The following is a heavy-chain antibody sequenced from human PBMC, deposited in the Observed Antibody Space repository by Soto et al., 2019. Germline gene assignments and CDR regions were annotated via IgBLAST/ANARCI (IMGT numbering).Heavy chain of an antibody. CDR3: ARGRYGDY. Sequence: QVHLVKSGAEVKKPGASVKVSCKGSGYAFTTYGITWVRQAPGQGLEWMGWISAHNGNTNYAQKLQGRVTVTRDTATSTAYMELRRLRSDDTAVYYCARGRYGDYWGQGALVTFSS. D-gene: IGHD1-1*01. CDR2: ISAHNGNT. J-gene: IGHJ4*02. V-gene: IGHV1-18*01. CDR1: GYAFTTYG.